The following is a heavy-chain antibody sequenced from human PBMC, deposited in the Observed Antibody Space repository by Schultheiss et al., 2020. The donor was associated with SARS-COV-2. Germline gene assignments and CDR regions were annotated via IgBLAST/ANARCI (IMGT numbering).Heavy chain of an antibody. V-gene: IGHV4-34*01. CDR2: IDHSGST. Sequence: SCAASGFTFSSYAMHWVRQAPGKGLEWIGEIDHSGSTYYNPSLKGRVTISEDTSKAQISLNLTSITAADTAVYYCARAIAAAGIWSDPWGQGTLVTVSS. CDR3: ARAIAAAGIWSDP. D-gene: IGHD6-13*01. CDR1: GFTFSSYA. J-gene: IGHJ5*02.